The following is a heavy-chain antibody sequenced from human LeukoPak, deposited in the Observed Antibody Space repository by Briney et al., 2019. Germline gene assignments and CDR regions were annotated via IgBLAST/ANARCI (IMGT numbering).Heavy chain of an antibody. J-gene: IGHJ4*02. CDR1: GLTFSTYA. D-gene: IGHD4-23*01. V-gene: IGHV3-23*01. CDR3: AKDVTVVTPRDLFDY. Sequence: GGSLRLSCVASGLTFSTYAMTWVRQAPGKGLEWVSAISGRGGSTYYADSVKGRFTISRDNSKNTVYLQMNSLRAEDTAVYYCAKDVTVVTPRDLFDYWGQGTLVTVSS. CDR2: ISGRGGST.